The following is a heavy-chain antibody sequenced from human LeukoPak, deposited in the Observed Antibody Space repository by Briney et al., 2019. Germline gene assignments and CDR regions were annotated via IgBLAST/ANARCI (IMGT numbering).Heavy chain of an antibody. D-gene: IGHD3-22*01. J-gene: IGHJ4*02. CDR1: GFTFTSYA. Sequence: SGRSLRLSCTASGFTFTSYAMSWVRQAPGKGLEWVSAISVSGGSTSYADSVKGRFTISRDNSKNTLYLQMNSLRAEDTAVYYCAKAPTYYYDSSGYYLDYWGQGTLVTVSS. V-gene: IGHV3-23*01. CDR3: AKAPTYYYDSSGYYLDY. CDR2: ISVSGGST.